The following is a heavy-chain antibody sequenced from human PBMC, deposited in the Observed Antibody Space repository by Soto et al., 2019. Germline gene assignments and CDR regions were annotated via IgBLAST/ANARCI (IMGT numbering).Heavy chain of an antibody. V-gene: IGHV1-2*02. CDR3: ARRSSGWSDY. J-gene: IGHJ4*02. CDR2: INPNSGGT. Sequence: ASVKVSCKASGYTFSDYYMHWVRQAPGQGLEWMGWINPNSGGTNYAQKFQGRVTMTRDTSISAAYMELTSLTSDDTAMYYCARRSSGWSDYWGQGTLVTVSS. CDR1: GYTFSDYY. D-gene: IGHD6-19*01.